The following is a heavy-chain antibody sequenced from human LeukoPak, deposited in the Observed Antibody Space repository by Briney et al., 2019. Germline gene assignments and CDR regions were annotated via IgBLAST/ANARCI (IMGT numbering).Heavy chain of an antibody. CDR3: ARGGGNSGSATGR. Sequence: PSETLSLTCAVYGGSFSGYYWSWIRQPPGKGLEWIGEINHSGSTNYNPSLKSRVTISVDTSKNQFSLKLSSVTAADTAVYYCARGGGNSGSATGRWGQGTLVTVSS. D-gene: IGHD5-12*01. V-gene: IGHV4-34*01. CDR1: GGSFSGYY. J-gene: IGHJ4*02. CDR2: INHSGST.